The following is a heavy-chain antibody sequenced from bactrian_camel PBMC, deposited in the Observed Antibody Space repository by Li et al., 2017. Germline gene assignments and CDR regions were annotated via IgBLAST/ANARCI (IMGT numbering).Heavy chain of an antibody. V-gene: IGHV3S1*01. D-gene: IGHD1*01. Sequence: VQLVESGGGSVQAGGSLRLSCAASGYTYSSICMAWFRQAPGKEREAVATIYIAFRPDDQRTYYADSVKGRFTISQDNAENTTYLHMNNLKPEDTAVYYCAADTPPVIATPLYCTLTAWLYSYWGQGTQVTVS. CDR3: AADTPPVIATPLYCTLTAWLYSY. CDR1: GYTYSSIC. J-gene: IGHJ4*01. CDR2: IYIAFRPDDQRT.